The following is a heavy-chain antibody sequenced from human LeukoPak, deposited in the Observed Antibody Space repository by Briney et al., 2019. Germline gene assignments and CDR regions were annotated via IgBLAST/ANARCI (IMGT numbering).Heavy chain of an antibody. CDR1: GFTFSSYW. CDR2: VKQDGSEK. D-gene: IGHD6-13*01. J-gene: IGHJ6*02. Sequence: PGGSLRLSCTASGFTFSSYWMTWVRQAPGKGLEWVANVKQDGSEKDYVDSVKGRFTISRDNAKNSLYLQMNSLRAEDTAVYYCARDFSSHSPQSYSSWYYYYCGMDVWGQGTTVTVSS. V-gene: IGHV3-7*01. CDR3: ARDFSSHSPQSYSSWYYYYCGMDV.